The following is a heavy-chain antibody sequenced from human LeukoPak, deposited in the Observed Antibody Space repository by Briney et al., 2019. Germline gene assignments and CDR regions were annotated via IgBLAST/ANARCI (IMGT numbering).Heavy chain of an antibody. J-gene: IGHJ4*02. V-gene: IGHV1-2*06. CDR2: VNPDSGGI. Sequence: ASVKVSCKASGYTFTDNYIHWVRQAPGQGLEWMGRVNPDSGGINYAQKFQGRVTMTRDTSISTAYMELSRLRSDDTAVYYCARSRSRDCSSTSCYSYGLDYWGQGTLVTVSS. D-gene: IGHD2-2*01. CDR1: GYTFTDNY. CDR3: ARSRSRDCSSTSCYSYGLDY.